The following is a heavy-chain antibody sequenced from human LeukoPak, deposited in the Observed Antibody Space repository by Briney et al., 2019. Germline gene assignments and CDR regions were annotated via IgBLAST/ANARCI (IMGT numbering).Heavy chain of an antibody. V-gene: IGHV3-23*01. D-gene: IGHD6-13*01. CDR3: AKVGSWDFDY. CDR2: ISGSGGST. CDR1: GFTFSDYA. J-gene: IGHJ4*02. Sequence: GGSLRLPCAASGFTFSDYAMSWVRQAPGKGLEWVSAISGSGGSTYYADSVKGRFTISRDNSKNTLYLQMNSLRAEDTAVYYCAKVGSWDFDYWGQGTLVTVSS.